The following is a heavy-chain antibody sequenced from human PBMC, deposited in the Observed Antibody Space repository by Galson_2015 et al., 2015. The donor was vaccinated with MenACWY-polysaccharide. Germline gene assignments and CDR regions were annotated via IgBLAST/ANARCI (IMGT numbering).Heavy chain of an antibody. Sequence: SVKVSCKASGYTFTSYGISWVRQAPGQGLEWMGWISAYNGNTNYAQKLQGRVTMTTDTSTSTAYMELRSLRSDDTAVYYCARVPVVGATDDYYYYGMDVWGQGTTVTVSS. CDR2: ISAYNGNT. CDR1: GYTFTSYG. D-gene: IGHD1-26*01. CDR3: ARVPVVGATDDYYYYGMDV. J-gene: IGHJ6*02. V-gene: IGHV1-18*01.